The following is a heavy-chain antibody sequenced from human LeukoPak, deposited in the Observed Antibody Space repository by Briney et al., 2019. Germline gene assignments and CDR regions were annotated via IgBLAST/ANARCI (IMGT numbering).Heavy chain of an antibody. Sequence: GGSLRLSCAASGFTFDDYAMHWVRQAPGKGLEWVSGISWNSGSIGYADSVKGRFTISRDNAKNSLYLQMNSLRAEDTALYYCAKSGGSSFPYYYYYYMDVWGKGTTVTISS. D-gene: IGHD6-13*01. CDR1: GFTFDDYA. CDR3: AKSGGSSFPYYYYYYMDV. V-gene: IGHV3-9*01. J-gene: IGHJ6*03. CDR2: ISWNSGSI.